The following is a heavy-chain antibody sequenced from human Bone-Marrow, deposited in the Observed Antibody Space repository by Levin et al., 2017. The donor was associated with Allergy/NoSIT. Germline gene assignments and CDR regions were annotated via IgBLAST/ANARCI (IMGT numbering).Heavy chain of an antibody. CDR3: ARVVFFRYCSGGTCSTHYYYMDV. J-gene: IGHJ6*03. D-gene: IGHD2-15*01. CDR2: IYHTGNA. Sequence: TSETLSLTCSVSGGSVTNTNYYWSWIRQAPGKGLEWIGSIYHTGNAHYNPSLNSRVTMSIDTSKKQMSLNLTSVTAADTAVYYCARVVFFRYCSGGTCSTHYYYMDVWGKGTTVNVPS. CDR1: GGSVTNTNYY. V-gene: IGHV4-61*01.